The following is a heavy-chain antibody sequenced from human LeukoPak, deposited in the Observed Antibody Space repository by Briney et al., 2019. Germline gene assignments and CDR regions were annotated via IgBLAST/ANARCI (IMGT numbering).Heavy chain of an antibody. CDR2: ISWNSGSI. Sequence: PGGSLRLSCAASGFTFSSYSMNWVRQAPGKGLEWVSSISWNSGSINYADSVKGRFTISRDSAKNSLYLQMNSLRAEDTALYYCAKDRRGYCRGECDYWGQGTLVTVSS. CDR3: AKDRRGYCRGECDY. V-gene: IGHV3-9*01. J-gene: IGHJ4*02. CDR1: GFTFSSYS. D-gene: IGHD2-15*01.